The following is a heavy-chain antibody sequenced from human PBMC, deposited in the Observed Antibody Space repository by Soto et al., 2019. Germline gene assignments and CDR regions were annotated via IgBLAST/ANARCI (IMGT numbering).Heavy chain of an antibody. CDR1: GFTFSSYA. CDR3: AKLIDWLLGYWDY. V-gene: IGHV3-23*01. J-gene: IGHJ4*02. CDR2: ISGSGGST. D-gene: IGHD3-9*01. Sequence: GGSLRLSCAASGFTFSSYAMSWVRQAPGKGLEWVSAISGSGGSTYCADSVKGRFTISRDNSKNTLYLQMNSLRAEDTAVYYSAKLIDWLLGYWDYGAQETLVTVSS.